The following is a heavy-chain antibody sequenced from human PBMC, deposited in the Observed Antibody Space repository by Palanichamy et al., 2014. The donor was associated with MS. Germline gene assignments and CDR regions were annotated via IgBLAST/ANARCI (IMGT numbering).Heavy chain of an antibody. CDR3: ATDYPIYRYYYGSGSSQYYYYGMDV. V-gene: IGHV1-24*01. J-gene: IGHJ6*02. D-gene: IGHD3-10*01. CDR1: GYTLTELS. CDR2: FDPEDGET. Sequence: VQLVQSGAEVKKPGASVKVSCKVSGYTLTELSMHWVRQAPGKGLEWMGGFDPEDGETIYAQKFQGRVTMTEDTSTDTAYMELSSLRSEDTAVYYCATDYPIYRYYYGSGSSQYYYYGMDVWGQGTTVTVSS.